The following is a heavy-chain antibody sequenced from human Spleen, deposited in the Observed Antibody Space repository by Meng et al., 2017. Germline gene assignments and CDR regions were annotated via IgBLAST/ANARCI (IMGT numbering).Heavy chain of an antibody. D-gene: IGHD3-10*01. Sequence: ASVKVSCKASGYTFTSYGISWVRQAPGQGLEWMGWISAYNGNTNYAQKLQGRVTMTTDTSTSTAYMELRSLRSDDTAVYYCARDQDGRITMVRGVDFDYWGQGTLVTVSS. CDR3: ARDQDGRITMVRGVDFDY. J-gene: IGHJ4*02. V-gene: IGHV1-18*01. CDR2: ISAYNGNT. CDR1: GYTFTSYG.